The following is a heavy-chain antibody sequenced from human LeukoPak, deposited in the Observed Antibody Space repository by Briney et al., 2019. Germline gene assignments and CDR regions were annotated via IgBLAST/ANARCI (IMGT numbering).Heavy chain of an antibody. CDR1: GYTFTSYD. V-gene: IGHV1-8*01. CDR2: MNPNSGNT. CDR3: ARGKPRLLSRRSYYFDY. D-gene: IGHD2-2*01. Sequence: ASVKVSCKASGYTFTSYDINWVRQATGQGLEWRGWMNPNSGNTGYAQKFQGRVTMTRNTSISTAYMELSSLRSEDTAVYYCARGKPRLLSRRSYYFDYWGQGTLVTVSS. J-gene: IGHJ4*02.